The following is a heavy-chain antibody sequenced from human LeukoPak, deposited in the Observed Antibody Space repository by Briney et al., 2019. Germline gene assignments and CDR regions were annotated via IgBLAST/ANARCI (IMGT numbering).Heavy chain of an antibody. D-gene: IGHD3-16*02. J-gene: IGHJ4*02. CDR3: AKALYVWGSYRNSYYFDY. CDR1: GFTFSSYA. Sequence: GGSLRLPCAASGFTFSSYAMSWVRQAPGKGLEWVSAISGSGGSTYYADSVKGRFTISRDNSKNTLYLQMNSLRAEDTAVYYCAKALYVWGSYRNSYYFDYWGQGTLVTVSS. CDR2: ISGSGGST. V-gene: IGHV3-23*01.